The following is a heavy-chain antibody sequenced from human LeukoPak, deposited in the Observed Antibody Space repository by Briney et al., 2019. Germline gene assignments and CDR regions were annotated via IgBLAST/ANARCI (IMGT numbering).Heavy chain of an antibody. CDR2: INTDGSST. CDR3: ARDNGGVDH. D-gene: IGHD2-8*01. J-gene: IGHJ4*02. CDR1: GFTFSSYW. V-gene: IGHV3-74*01. Sequence: GGSLRLSCEASGFTFSSYWMHWVRQAPGKGLVWVSHINTDGSSTNYTDSVRGRFTVSRDNAKNTLNLQMNSLRVEDTAVYYCARDNGGVDHWGQGTLVTVSS.